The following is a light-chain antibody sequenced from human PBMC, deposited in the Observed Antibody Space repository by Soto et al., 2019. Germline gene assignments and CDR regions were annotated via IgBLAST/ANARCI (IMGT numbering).Light chain of an antibody. CDR3: QQYNNWWT. Sequence: EIVMTQSPATLSVSPGERATLSCRASQRVRNNLAWYQKKPGQAPRLLIYGASPRATGIPARFSGGGSGTEFTLTISSLQSEDFAVYYCQQYNNWWTFGQGTRVEIK. V-gene: IGKV3-15*01. J-gene: IGKJ1*01. CDR2: GAS. CDR1: QRVRNN.